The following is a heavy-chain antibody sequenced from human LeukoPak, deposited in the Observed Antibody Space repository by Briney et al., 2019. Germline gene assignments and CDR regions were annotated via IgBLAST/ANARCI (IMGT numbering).Heavy chain of an antibody. J-gene: IGHJ4*02. CDR1: GGYTGSHY. D-gene: IGHD5-12*01. CDR3: ASEGRYSGYLDY. V-gene: IGHV4-4*07. CDR2: ISPSGTT. Sequence: SETLSLTCTVSGGYTGSHYWSWIRQPAGKGLEWIGRISPSGTTNYNPSLKSRVTMSVDTSKNQFSLKLSSVTAADTAVYYCASEGRYSGYLDYWGQGTLVTVSS.